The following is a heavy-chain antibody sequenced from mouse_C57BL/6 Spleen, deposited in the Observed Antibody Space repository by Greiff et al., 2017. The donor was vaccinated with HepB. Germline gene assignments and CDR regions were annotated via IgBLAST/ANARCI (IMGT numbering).Heavy chain of an antibody. Sequence: EVKLVESGGGLVKPGGSLKLSCAASGFTFSSYTMSWVRQTPEKRLEWVATISGGGGNTYYPDSVKGRFTISRDNAKNTLYLQMSSLRSEDTALYYCARPLDSSGSWFAYWGQGTLVTVSA. V-gene: IGHV5-9*01. J-gene: IGHJ3*01. D-gene: IGHD3-2*02. CDR3: ARPLDSSGSWFAY. CDR2: ISGGGGNT. CDR1: GFTFSSYT.